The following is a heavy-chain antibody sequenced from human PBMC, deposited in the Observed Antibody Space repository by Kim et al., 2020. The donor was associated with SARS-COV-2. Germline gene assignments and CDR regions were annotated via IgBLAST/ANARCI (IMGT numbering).Heavy chain of an antibody. J-gene: IGHJ6*02. V-gene: IGHV3-11*03. CDR2: ISSSSSYT. CDR1: GFTFSDYY. Sequence: GGSLRLSCAASGFTFSDYYMSWIRQAPGKGLEWVSYISSSSSYTNYADSVKGRFTISRDNAKNSLYLQMNSLSAEDTAVYYCARVGYDYVWGSDRDYYYYYGMDVWGQGTTVTVSS. CDR3: ARVGYDYVWGSDRDYYYYYGMDV. D-gene: IGHD3-16*02.